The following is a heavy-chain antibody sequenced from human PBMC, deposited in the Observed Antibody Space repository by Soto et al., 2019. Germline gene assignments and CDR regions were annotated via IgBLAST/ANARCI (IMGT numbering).Heavy chain of an antibody. Sequence: AASVKVSCKASGSTFNSYTMHWVRQAPGQSLEWMGWINVGNGHTKYSRRFQGRVTITRDTSASTVYMGLSSLRSEDTAVYYFARADFVDSLIDWG. J-gene: IGHJ1*01. CDR3: ARADFVDSLID. CDR1: GSTFNSYT. CDR2: INVGNGHT. D-gene: IGHD3-16*02. V-gene: IGHV1-3*01.